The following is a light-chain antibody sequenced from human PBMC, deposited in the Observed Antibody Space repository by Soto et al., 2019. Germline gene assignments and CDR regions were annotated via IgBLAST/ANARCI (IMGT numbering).Light chain of an antibody. CDR1: SSDIGAYF. Sequence: QSALTQPASVSGPPGQSITISCTGTSSDIGAYFVSWYQQHPGKAPKLMLYDVNIRPSGVSNRFSGSKSGNTASLTISGLQAEDEADYYCTSWTTSTTMIFGGGTKVTVL. CDR2: DVN. CDR3: TSWTTSTTMI. V-gene: IGLV2-14*03. J-gene: IGLJ2*01.